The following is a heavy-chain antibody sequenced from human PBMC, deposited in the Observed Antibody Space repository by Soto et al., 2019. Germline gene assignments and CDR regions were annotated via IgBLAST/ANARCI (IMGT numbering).Heavy chain of an antibody. Sequence: TLSLTCAVSGGSISSYYWSWIRQPPGKGLEWIGYIYNSGNTNYNPSLKSPVTISVDTSKNQFSLKLTSVTAADTAVYYCARAAGFGEIFFDYWGQGTLVTVSS. D-gene: IGHD3-10*01. CDR1: GGSISSYY. V-gene: IGHV4-59*01. CDR3: ARAAGFGEIFFDY. J-gene: IGHJ4*02. CDR2: IYNSGNT.